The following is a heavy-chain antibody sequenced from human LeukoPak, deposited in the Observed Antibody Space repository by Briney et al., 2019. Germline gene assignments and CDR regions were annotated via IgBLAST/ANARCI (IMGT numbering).Heavy chain of an antibody. V-gene: IGHV3-30*18. D-gene: IGHD3-22*01. CDR2: ISYDGSNK. J-gene: IGHJ4*02. CDR3: AKDLGPGYYYDY. CDR1: GFTSSSYG. Sequence: GGSLRLSCAASGFTSSSYGMHWVRQAPGKGLEWVVVISYDGSNKYYADSVEGRFTISRDNSKNTLYLQMNSLRAEDTAVYHCAKDLGPGYYYDYWGQGTLVTVSS.